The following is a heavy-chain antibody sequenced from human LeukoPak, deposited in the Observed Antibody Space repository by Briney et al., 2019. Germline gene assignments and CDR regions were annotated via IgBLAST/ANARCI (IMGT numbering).Heavy chain of an antibody. V-gene: IGHV1-2*06. Sequence: GASVKVSCKASGYTFTCFYLHWVRQAPGQGLEWMGRINPNTGDTYYTQKFQGRVTMTRDTSISTAYMDLSRLRSDDTAVYYCARTEISGYYYWGQGTLVTVSS. CDR3: ARTEISGYYY. CDR1: GYTFTCFY. D-gene: IGHD3-22*01. J-gene: IGHJ4*02. CDR2: INPNTGDT.